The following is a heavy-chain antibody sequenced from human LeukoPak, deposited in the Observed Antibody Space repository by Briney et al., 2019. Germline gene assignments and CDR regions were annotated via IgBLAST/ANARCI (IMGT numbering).Heavy chain of an antibody. CDR1: GYTFTSYY. CDR2: INPSGGST. CDR3: ARDSIVAAEYFQH. Sequence: ASVKVSCKASGYTFTSYYMHWVRQAPGQELEWMGIINPSGGSTSYAQKFQGRVTMTRDTSTSTVYMELSSLRSEDTAVYYCARDSIVAAEYFQHWGQGTLVTVSS. V-gene: IGHV1-46*01. D-gene: IGHD1-26*01. J-gene: IGHJ1*01.